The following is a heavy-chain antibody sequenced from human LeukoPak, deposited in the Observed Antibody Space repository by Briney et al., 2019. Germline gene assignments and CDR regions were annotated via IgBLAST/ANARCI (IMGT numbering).Heavy chain of an antibody. CDR1: GGSISSLY. CDR3: ARGSGSYGSNMDV. V-gene: IGHV4-59*01. CDR2: IYYSGST. J-gene: IGHJ6*03. D-gene: IGHD3-10*01. Sequence: SETLSLTCAVSGGSISSLYWNWIRQPPGKGLEYIGYIYYSGSTNYNPSLKSRVTISIDTSKNQFSLKLNSVTVADMAIYYCARGSGSYGSNMDVWGKGTTVTISS.